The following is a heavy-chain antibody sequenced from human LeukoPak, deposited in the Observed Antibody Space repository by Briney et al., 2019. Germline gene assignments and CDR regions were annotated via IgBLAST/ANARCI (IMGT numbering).Heavy chain of an antibody. Sequence: GSLRLSCAASGLTFSSYWMSWVRQAPGKGLEWMANIKQDGSEKYYVDSVKGRFTISRDNAKNTLYLQMNSPRAEDTAVYYCAKSPQLWAFDIWGQGTMVTVSS. CDR2: IKQDGSEK. V-gene: IGHV3-7*01. J-gene: IGHJ3*02. CDR1: GLTFSSYW. D-gene: IGHD2-21*01. CDR3: AKSPQLWAFDI.